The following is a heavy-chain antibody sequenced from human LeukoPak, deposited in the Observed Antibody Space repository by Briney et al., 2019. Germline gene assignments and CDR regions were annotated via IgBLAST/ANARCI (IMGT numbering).Heavy chain of an antibody. CDR2: LIPIFGTA. Sequence: SVKVSCKASGGTFSSYAISWVRQAPGQGLEWMGGLIPIFGTANYAQKFQSRVTITADESTSTAYTELSSLRSEETAVYYCARGAEATVDLYYFDYWGQGTLVTVSS. D-gene: IGHD4-23*01. CDR1: GGTFSSYA. CDR3: ARGAEATVDLYYFDY. J-gene: IGHJ4*02. V-gene: IGHV1-69*01.